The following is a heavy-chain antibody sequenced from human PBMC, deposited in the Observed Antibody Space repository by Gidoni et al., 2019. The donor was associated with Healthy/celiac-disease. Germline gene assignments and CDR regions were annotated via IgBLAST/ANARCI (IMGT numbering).Heavy chain of an antibody. J-gene: IGHJ4*02. CDR2: IKQDGSEK. V-gene: IGHV3-7*01. CDR3: ARDGDYVWGSYRPYYFDY. CDR1: GFTFSRYW. D-gene: IGHD3-16*02. Sequence: EVQLVESGGGLVQPGGSLRLSCAASGFTFSRYWMSWVRQAPGKGLEWVANIKQDGSEKYYVDSVKGRFTISRDNAKNSLYLQMNSLRAEDTAVYYCARDGDYVWGSYRPYYFDYWGQGTLVTVSS.